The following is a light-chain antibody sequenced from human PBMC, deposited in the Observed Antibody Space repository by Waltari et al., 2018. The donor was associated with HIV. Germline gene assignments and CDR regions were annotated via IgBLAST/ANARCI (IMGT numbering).Light chain of an antibody. CDR3: QQEFYPPHT. V-gene: IGKV4-1*01. Sequence: IVMPQSPDPLAVSLGERATAHCKSSHTTLDMFSNKTYLGRYQHKPGQPPKLLMYWASNRGSGVPDTFSGSGSGTEFTLTISSLQAEDVAVYYCQQEFYPPHTFGQGTKVEVK. CDR1: HTTLDMFSNKTY. J-gene: IGKJ1*01. CDR2: WAS.